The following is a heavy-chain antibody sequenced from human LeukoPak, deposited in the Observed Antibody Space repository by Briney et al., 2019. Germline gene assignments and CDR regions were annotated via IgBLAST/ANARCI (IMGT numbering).Heavy chain of an antibody. CDR1: GFTFSSYA. CDR3: ARRGEGSLTGYYTTAFDI. D-gene: IGHD3-9*01. Sequence: GGSLRLSCAASGFTFSSYAMHWVRQAPGKGLEYVSAISSNGGSTYYANSVKGRFTISRDNSKNTLYLQMGSLRAEDMAVYYCARRGEGSLTGYYTTAFDIWGQGTMVTVSS. V-gene: IGHV3-64*01. J-gene: IGHJ3*02. CDR2: ISSNGGST.